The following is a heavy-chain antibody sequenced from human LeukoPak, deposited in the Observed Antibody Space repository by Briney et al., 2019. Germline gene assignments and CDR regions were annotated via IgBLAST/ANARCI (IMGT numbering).Heavy chain of an antibody. CDR1: GGSISSYY. J-gene: IGHJ5*02. Sequence: PSETLSLTCTVSGGSISSYYWSWIRQPAGKGLEWIGYIYYSGSTNYNPSLKSRVTISVDTSKNQFSLKLSSVTAADTSVYYCAREQGSRWFDPWGQGTLVTVSS. CDR2: IYYSGST. V-gene: IGHV4-59*01. CDR3: AREQGSRWFDP.